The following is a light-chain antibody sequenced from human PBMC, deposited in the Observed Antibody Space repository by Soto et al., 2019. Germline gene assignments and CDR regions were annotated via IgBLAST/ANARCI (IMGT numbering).Light chain of an antibody. CDR1: SSDVGGYSY. J-gene: IGLJ2*01. CDR2: DVS. V-gene: IGLV2-14*01. Sequence: QSALTQPASVSGSPGQSITISCTGTSSDVGGYSYVSWYQYHPGKAPKLMIYDVSNRPSGISNRFSGSKSGNTASLTISGLQAEDEADYYCSSFTISRNTVIFGGGTKLTVL. CDR3: SSFTISRNTVI.